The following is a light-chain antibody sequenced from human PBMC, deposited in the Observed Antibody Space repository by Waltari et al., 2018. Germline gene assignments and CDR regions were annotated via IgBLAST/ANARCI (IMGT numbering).Light chain of an antibody. CDR3: HQYVGSPWT. J-gene: IGKJ1*01. CDR1: QLISSNY. Sequence: ETMLTQSPGTLSLAPGQRATLSCRASQLISSNYLAWYQQKPGQAPRLLIYGASTRASGIPDRFTGSGSGTDFTLTINKLEPEDFAVYYCHQYVGSPWTFGQGTKVEIK. CDR2: GAS. V-gene: IGKV3-20*01.